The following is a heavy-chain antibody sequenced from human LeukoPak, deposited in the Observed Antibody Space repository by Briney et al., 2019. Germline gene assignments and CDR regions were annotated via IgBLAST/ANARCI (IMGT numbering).Heavy chain of an antibody. D-gene: IGHD3-10*01. CDR3: ARRYRWNSGSPFGY. J-gene: IGHJ4*02. CDR1: GGSFSGYY. Sequence: SETLSLTCAVYGGSFSGYYWSWIRQPPGKGLEWIGEINHSGSTNYNPSLKSRVTISVDTSMNQFSLKLSSVTAADTAVYYCARRYRWNSGSPFGYWGQGTLVTVSS. CDR2: INHSGST. V-gene: IGHV4-34*01.